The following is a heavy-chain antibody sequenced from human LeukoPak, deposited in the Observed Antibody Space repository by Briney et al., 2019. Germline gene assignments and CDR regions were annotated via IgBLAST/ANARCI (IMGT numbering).Heavy chain of an antibody. CDR3: ARDPYYYDSSGYP. CDR1: GGSISSYY. D-gene: IGHD3-22*01. CDR2: IYYSGTT. Sequence: PSETLSLTCTVSGGSISSYYWSWIRQPPGKGLEWIGYIYYSGTTNYNPSLKSRVTISVDTSKNQFSLKLSSVTAADTAVYYCARDPYYYDSSGYPWGQGTLVTVSS. V-gene: IGHV4-59*12. J-gene: IGHJ4*02.